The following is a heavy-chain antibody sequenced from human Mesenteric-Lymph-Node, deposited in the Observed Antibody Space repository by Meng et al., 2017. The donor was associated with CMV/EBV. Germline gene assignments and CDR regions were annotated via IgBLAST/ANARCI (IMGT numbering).Heavy chain of an antibody. CDR1: GYTFTSYA. V-gene: IGHV7-4-1*02. Sequence: SCKASGYTFTSYAMNWVRQAPGQGLEWMGWINPTTGNPTYAQGFTGRFVFSLDTSVSTAYLQISSLKAEDTAVYYCARDTYYYGMDVWGQGTTVTVSS. J-gene: IGHJ6*02. CDR3: ARDTYYYGMDV. CDR2: INPTTGNP.